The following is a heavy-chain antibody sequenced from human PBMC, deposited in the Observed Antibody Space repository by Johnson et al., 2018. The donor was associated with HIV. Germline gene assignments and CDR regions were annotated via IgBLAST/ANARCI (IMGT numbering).Heavy chain of an antibody. CDR3: ARDGGVKGKGAFES. Sequence: VQLVESGGGLVQPGGSLRLSCAASGFTFSSYAMSWVRQAPGKGLEWVSVIYSVGSTYYADSVKGRFTITRDNSKNTRYLQMNSLRAEDTALYYCARDGGVKGKGAFESWGQWTMVTVSS. V-gene: IGHV3-66*02. CDR2: IYSVGST. CDR1: GFTFSSYA. J-gene: IGHJ3*02. D-gene: IGHD3-16*01.